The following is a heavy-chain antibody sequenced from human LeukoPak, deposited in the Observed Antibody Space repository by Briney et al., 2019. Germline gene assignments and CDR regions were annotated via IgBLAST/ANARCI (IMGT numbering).Heavy chain of an antibody. J-gene: IGHJ4*02. CDR2: ISYDGSNK. V-gene: IGHV3-30*18. D-gene: IGHD6-19*01. CDR1: GFTFSSYG. CDR3: AKVLESSGLHY. Sequence: TGGSLRLSCAASGFTFSSYGMHWVRQAPGKGLEWVAVISYDGSNKYYADSVKGRFTISRDNSKNTLYLQMNSLRAEDTAVYYCAKVLESSGLHYWGQGTLVTVSS.